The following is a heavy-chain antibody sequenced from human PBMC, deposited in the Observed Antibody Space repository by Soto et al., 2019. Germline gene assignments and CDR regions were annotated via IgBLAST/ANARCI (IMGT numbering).Heavy chain of an antibody. CDR2: MNPHRGNT. CDR3: ARPPYYYASSGYVFGMND. D-gene: IGHD3-22*01. CDR1: GYSFTSYE. V-gene: IGHV1-8*01. J-gene: IGHJ6*02. Sequence: ASLNVSRKPSGYSFTSYERNLVRQATGQGIEWLGWMNPHRGNTGYAQQLQDRDTMTRNTSVSTAHLELRSLRSEDTAVYYCARPPYYYASSGYVFGMNDWGQGTTVTVSS.